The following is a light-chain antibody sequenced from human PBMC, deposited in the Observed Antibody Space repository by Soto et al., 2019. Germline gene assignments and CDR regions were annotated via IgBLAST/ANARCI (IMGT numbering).Light chain of an antibody. V-gene: IGKV3-15*01. CDR2: GAS. CDR1: QSVSSN. CDR3: QQYNNWPPIFT. J-gene: IGKJ3*01. Sequence: EIVMTQSPATLSVSPVERATLSCRASQSVSSNLAWYQQKPGQAPRLLIYGASTRATGIPARFSGSGSGTEFTLTISSLQSEEFAVYYCQQYNNWPPIFTFGPGTKVDIK.